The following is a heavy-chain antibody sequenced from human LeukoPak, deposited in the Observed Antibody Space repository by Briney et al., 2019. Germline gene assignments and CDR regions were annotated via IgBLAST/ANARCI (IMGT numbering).Heavy chain of an antibody. D-gene: IGHD3-22*01. V-gene: IGHV3-9*01. Sequence: GRSLRLSCVTSGFTFEDHAMHWVRQGPGKGLEWVAGISWKSNNIIYADSVRGRVTISRDNAKNSLFLQMNSLRLEDTVLYYCARDFSNGYFRHFDFWGRGTLVTVSS. J-gene: IGHJ4*02. CDR3: ARDFSNGYFRHFDF. CDR2: ISWKSNNI. CDR1: GFTFEDHA.